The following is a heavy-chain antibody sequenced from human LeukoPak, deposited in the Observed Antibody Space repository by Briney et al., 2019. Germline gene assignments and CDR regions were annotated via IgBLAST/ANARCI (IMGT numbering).Heavy chain of an antibody. J-gene: IGHJ4*02. D-gene: IGHD3-3*01. CDR2: IYYSGST. CDR1: GGSISSSSYY. Sequence: SQTLSLTCTVSGGSISSSSYYWGWIRQPPGKGLEWIGSIYYSGSTYYNPSLKSRVTISVDTSKNQFSLKLSSVTAADTAVYYCAGFGVVIEDYWGQGTLVTVSS. V-gene: IGHV4-39*01. CDR3: AGFGVVIEDY.